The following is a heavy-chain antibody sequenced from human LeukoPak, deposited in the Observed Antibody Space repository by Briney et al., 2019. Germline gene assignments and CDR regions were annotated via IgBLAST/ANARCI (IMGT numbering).Heavy chain of an antibody. CDR2: ISAYNGNT. CDR1: GYTFTSYG. D-gene: IGHD3-3*01. V-gene: IGHV1-18*01. J-gene: IGHJ3*02. CDR3: ARAGRRITIFGVVEDAFDI. Sequence: ASVKLSCKASGYTFTSYGISWVRQAPGQGLEWMGWISAYNGNTNYAQKVQGRVTMTTDTSTSTAYMELRSLRSDDTAVYYCARAGRRITIFGVVEDAFDIWGQGTMVTVSS.